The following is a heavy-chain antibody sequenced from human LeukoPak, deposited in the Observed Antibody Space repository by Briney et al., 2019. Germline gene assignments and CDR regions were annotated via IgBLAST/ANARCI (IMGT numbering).Heavy chain of an antibody. CDR1: GYSISSGYY. V-gene: IGHV4-38-2*02. J-gene: IGHJ4*02. CDR2: IYHSGST. D-gene: IGHD3-10*01. CDR3: ARGWFGELLPWY. Sequence: SETLSLTCTVSGYSISSGYYWGWIRQPPGKGLEWIGSIYHSGSTYYNPSLKSRVTISVDTSKNQFSLKLSSVTAADTAVYYCARGWFGELLPWYWGQGTLVTVSS.